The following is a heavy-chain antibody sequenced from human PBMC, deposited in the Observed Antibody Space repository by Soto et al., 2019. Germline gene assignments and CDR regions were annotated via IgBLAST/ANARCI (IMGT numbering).Heavy chain of an antibody. CDR2: VNFSGST. J-gene: IGHJ6*02. D-gene: IGHD3-3*01. CDR1: GSSVSSGSYQ. CDR3: ARLQFYDFWSGSDPMDV. V-gene: IGHV4-61*01. Sequence: QVQLQESGPGLVKPSETLSLTCTVSGSSVSSGSYQWSWIRQSPGKGLEWIGYVNFSGSTKYNPSLKSRVTISVDTSKNQFSLKLTSVTAADTALYFCARLQFYDFWSGSDPMDVWGQGTTVTVSS.